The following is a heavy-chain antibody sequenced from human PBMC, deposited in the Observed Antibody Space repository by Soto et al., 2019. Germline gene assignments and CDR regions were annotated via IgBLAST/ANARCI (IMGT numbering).Heavy chain of an antibody. Sequence: GGSLRLSCAASGFTFSNYWMSWVRQAPGKGLEWVANIKQDGSEKYYVDSVKGRFTISRDNAKNSLYLQMNSLRAEDTAVYYCATDYYDSSDYFGYWGQGTLVTVSS. V-gene: IGHV3-7*05. D-gene: IGHD3-22*01. J-gene: IGHJ4*02. CDR3: ATDYYDSSDYFGY. CDR1: GFTFSNYW. CDR2: IKQDGSEK.